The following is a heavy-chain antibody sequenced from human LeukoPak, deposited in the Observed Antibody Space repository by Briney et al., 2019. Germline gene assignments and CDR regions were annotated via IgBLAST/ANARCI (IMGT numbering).Heavy chain of an antibody. J-gene: IGHJ3*02. CDR3: ARDPDFSAFDI. D-gene: IGHD4-11*01. V-gene: IGHV3-21*04. Sequence: GGSLRLSCAASGFTFSSYSMNWVRQAPGKGLEWVSSISSSSSYIYYADPVKGRFTISRDNAKNSLYLQMNSLRAEDTAVYYCARDPDFSAFDIWGQGTLVTVSS. CDR2: ISSSSSYI. CDR1: GFTFSSYS.